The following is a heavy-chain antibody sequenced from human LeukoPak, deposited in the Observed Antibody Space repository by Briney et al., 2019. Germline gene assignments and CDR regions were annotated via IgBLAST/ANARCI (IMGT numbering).Heavy chain of an antibody. V-gene: IGHV3-21*01. CDR1: GFTFSSYS. D-gene: IGHD3-10*01. Sequence: GGSLRLSCAASGFTFSSYSMNWVRQAPGKGLEWVSSISSSSSYIYYADSVKGRFTISRDNAKNSLYLQMNSLRAEDTAVYYCARDEGGEYYYGSGSYNHWGQGTLVTVSS. CDR2: ISSSSSYI. J-gene: IGHJ5*02. CDR3: ARDEGGEYYYGSGSYNH.